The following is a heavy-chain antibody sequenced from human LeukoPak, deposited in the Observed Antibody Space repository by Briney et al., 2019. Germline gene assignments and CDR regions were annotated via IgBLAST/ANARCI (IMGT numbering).Heavy chain of an antibody. CDR1: GYTFTRFF. CDR2: IKVSGGAT. CDR3: AREGAPSQFPASEYLQP. D-gene: IGHD2-2*01. J-gene: IGHJ1*01. V-gene: IGHV1-46*01. Sequence: ASVKISCKASGYTFTRFFMYWVRQAPGQGPEWMGRIKVSGGATDYAQKFQARVTMTSDTSTNTVYMEMSNLRSDDTAVYYCAREGAPSQFPASEYLQPWGQGTLDIVSA.